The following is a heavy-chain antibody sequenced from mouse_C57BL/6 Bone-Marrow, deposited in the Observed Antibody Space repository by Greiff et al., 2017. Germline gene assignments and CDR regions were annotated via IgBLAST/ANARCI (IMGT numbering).Heavy chain of an antibody. D-gene: IGHD1-1*01. Sequence: VQLQQPGAELVMPGASVKLSCKASGYTFTSYWMHWVKQRPGQGLEWIGEIDPSDSYTNYNQKFKGKSTLTVDKSSSTAYMQLSSLTFEDSAVYYCALLIYYYGRAWFAYWGQGTLVTVSA. V-gene: IGHV1-69*01. CDR3: ALLIYYYGRAWFAY. J-gene: IGHJ3*01. CDR1: GYTFTSYW. CDR2: IDPSDSYT.